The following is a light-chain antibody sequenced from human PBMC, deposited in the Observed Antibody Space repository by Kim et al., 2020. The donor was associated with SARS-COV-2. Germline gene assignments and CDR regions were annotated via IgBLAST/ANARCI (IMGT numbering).Light chain of an antibody. CDR2: YDS. Sequence: APGKTATITCGGNSIGGKSVHWYQQKPGQAPVLVIYYDSDRPSGIPERFSGSNSGNMATLTISRVEAGDEADYYCQVWDSSSDHVVFGGGTKLTVL. J-gene: IGLJ2*01. CDR3: QVWDSSSDHVV. V-gene: IGLV3-21*04. CDR1: SIGGKS.